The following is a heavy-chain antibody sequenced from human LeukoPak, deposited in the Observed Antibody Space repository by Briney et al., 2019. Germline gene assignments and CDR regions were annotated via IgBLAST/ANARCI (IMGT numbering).Heavy chain of an antibody. CDR1: GFTFSSYD. D-gene: IGHD1-14*01. CDR3: ARSGTSADAFDI. CDR2: IGTAGDT. V-gene: IGHV3-13*01. Sequence: PGGSLRLSCAASGFTFSSYDMHWVRQATGKGLEWVSAIGTAGDTYYPGSVKGRFTISRENAKNSLYLQMNSLRAGDTAVYYCARSGTSADAFDIWGQGTMVTVSS. J-gene: IGHJ3*02.